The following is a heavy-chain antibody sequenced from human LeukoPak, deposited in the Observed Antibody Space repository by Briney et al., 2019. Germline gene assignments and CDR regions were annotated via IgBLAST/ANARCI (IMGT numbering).Heavy chain of an antibody. V-gene: IGHV5-10-1*01. D-gene: IGHD6-13*01. CDR1: GYSFTSYW. Sequence: GESLKISCKGSGYSFTSYWISWVRQMPGEGLEWMGRIDPSDSYTNYSPSFQGHVTISADKSISTAYLQWSSLKASDTAMYYCARNPLEYSSSWYRDYWGQGTLVTVSS. J-gene: IGHJ4*02. CDR3: ARNPLEYSSSWYRDY. CDR2: IDPSDSYT.